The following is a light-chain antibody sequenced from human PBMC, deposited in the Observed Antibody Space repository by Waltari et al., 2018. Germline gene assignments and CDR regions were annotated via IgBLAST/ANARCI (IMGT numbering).Light chain of an antibody. Sequence: QLVLTQSPSASASLGASVELTGTLSSGHSSNAIARHQQQPEKGPRYLMRLNSDGSHSKGDGIPDRFSGSSSGAERYLTISSLQSEDEADYYCQTWGTGVVVFGGGTKLTVL. V-gene: IGLV4-69*01. J-gene: IGLJ2*01. CDR1: SGHSSNA. CDR3: QTWGTGVVV. CDR2: LNSDGSH.